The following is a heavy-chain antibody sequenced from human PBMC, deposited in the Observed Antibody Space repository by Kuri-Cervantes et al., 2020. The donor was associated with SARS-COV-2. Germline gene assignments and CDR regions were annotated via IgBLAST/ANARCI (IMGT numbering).Heavy chain of an antibody. CDR1: GFTFSSYA. V-gene: IGHV3-30-3*01. CDR2: ISYDGSNK. CDR3: ARWGRWQQLVEGYFDY. Sequence: GRSLKISCAASGFTFSSYAMHWVRQAPGKGLEWVAVISYDGSNKYYADSVKGRFTISRDNSKNTLYLQMNSLRAEDTAVYYCARWGRWQQLVEGYFDYWGQGTLVTVSS. J-gene: IGHJ4*02. D-gene: IGHD6-13*01.